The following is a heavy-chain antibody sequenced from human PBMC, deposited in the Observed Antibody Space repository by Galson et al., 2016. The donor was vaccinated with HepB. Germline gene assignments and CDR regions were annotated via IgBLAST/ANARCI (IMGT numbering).Heavy chain of an antibody. CDR1: GYTFTSYR. J-gene: IGHJ6*02. CDR3: ATPNAGRGYGLEL. D-gene: IGHD2-8*01. Sequence: QSGAEVKKPGESLMISCQGSGYTFTSYRISWVRQRPGKGLEWMGRTDPSDSDINYNPSFEGRITISVDKSINTAYLQWSSLEASDTAMYYCATPNAGRGYGLELWGQGTTVTVSS. CDR2: TDPSDSDI. V-gene: IGHV5-10-1*01.